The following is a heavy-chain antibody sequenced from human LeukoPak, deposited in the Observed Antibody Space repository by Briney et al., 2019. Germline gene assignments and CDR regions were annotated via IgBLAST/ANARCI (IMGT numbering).Heavy chain of an antibody. V-gene: IGHV3-30*19. D-gene: IGHD1-14*01. J-gene: IGHJ6*03. CDR2: ISYDGSNK. Sequence: GGSLRLSCAASGFTFSSYGMHWVRQAPGKGLEWVAVISYDGSNKYYADSVKGRFTISRDNSKNTLYLQMNSLRAEDTAVYYCARDPGRKPYYYYYYMDVWGKGTTVTVSS. CDR3: ARDPGRKPYYYYYYMDV. CDR1: GFTFSSYG.